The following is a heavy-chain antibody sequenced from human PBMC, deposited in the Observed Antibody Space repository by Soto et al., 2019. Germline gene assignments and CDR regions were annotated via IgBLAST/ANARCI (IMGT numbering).Heavy chain of an antibody. J-gene: IGHJ2*01. Sequence: EVQSVESGGGLVQPGGSLRLSCAASGFTVTTSYMGWVRQAPGKGLEWVSSIYTGVNTYYAESVRGRFTISTDNFKDTXXXXXXXXXXXXXXXXXXXXXXXXXXYFDLWGRGTLVTVSS. V-gene: IGHV3-66*01. CDR3: XXXXXXXXYFDL. CDR1: GFTVTTSY. CDR2: IYTGVNT.